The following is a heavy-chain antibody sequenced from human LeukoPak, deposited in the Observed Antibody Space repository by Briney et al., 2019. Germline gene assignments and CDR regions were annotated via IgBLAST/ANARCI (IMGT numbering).Heavy chain of an antibody. J-gene: IGHJ6*02. Sequence: GASVKVSCKASGYTFTSYAMHWVRQAPGRRLEWMGWINAGNGNTKYSQKFQGRVTITRDTSASTAYMELSSLRSEDTAVYYCARYFLTYSSGWSGYYYGMDVWGQGTTVTVSS. CDR2: INAGNGNT. CDR3: ARYFLTYSSGWSGYYYGMDV. D-gene: IGHD6-19*01. V-gene: IGHV1-3*01. CDR1: GYTFTSYA.